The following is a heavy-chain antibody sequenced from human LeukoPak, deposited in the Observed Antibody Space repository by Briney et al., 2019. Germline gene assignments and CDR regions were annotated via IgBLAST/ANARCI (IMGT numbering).Heavy chain of an antibody. Sequence: GGSLRLSCAASGFIFSSYWMHWVRQAPGKGLVWVSRINSDECSTSYADSVKGRFTIYRDNAKTTLYLQMNSLRAEDTAMYYCARGHYYAMDVWGQGTTVTVSS. CDR2: INSDECST. V-gene: IGHV3-74*01. CDR3: ARGHYYAMDV. J-gene: IGHJ6*02. CDR1: GFIFSSYW.